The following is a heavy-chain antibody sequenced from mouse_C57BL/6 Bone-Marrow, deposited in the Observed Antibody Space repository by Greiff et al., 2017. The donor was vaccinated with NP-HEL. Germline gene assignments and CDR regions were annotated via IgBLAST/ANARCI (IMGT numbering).Heavy chain of an antibody. V-gene: IGHV1-50*01. CDR3: AREELLGAY. D-gene: IGHD2-12*01. CDR1: GYTFTSYW. J-gene: IGHJ3*01. CDR2: IDPSDSYT. Sequence: QVQLQQPGAELVKPGASVKLSCKASGYTFTSYWMQWVKQRPGQGLEWIGEIDPSDSYTNYNQKFKGKATLTVDTSSSTAYMQLSSLTSEDSAVYYCAREELLGAYWGQGTLVTVSA.